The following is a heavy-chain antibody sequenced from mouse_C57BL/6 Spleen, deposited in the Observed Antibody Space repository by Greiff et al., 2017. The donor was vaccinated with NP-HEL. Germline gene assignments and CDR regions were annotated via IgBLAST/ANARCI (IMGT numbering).Heavy chain of an antibody. CDR1: GYTFTSYW. D-gene: IGHD1-1*01. V-gene: IGHV1-69*01. CDR2: IDPSDSYT. Sequence: QVQLQQSGAELVMPGASVKLSCKASGYTFTSYWMHWVKQRPGQGLEWIGEIDPSDSYTNYNQKFKGKSTLTVDKSSSTAYMQLSSLTSEDSAVYYCARSHYGSSYESWFAYWGQGTLVTVSA. J-gene: IGHJ3*01. CDR3: ARSHYGSSYESWFAY.